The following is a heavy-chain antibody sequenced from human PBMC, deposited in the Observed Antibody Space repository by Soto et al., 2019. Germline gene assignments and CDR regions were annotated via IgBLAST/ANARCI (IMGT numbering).Heavy chain of an antibody. CDR3: ARERTSRGGMDV. Sequence: GGSLRLSCAASGFTFSNDWMNWVRQGPGKGLEWVSRIISGGTRVTYADTVKGRFTIARDNAKNTLYLEMHSLTAEDTAVYYCARERTSRGGMDVWGQGTPVTVSS. CDR2: IISGGTRV. CDR1: GFTFSNDW. J-gene: IGHJ6*02. V-gene: IGHV3-74*01.